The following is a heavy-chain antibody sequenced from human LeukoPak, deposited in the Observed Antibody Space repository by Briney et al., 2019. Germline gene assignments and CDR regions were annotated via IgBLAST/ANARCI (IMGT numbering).Heavy chain of an antibody. V-gene: IGHV4-39*01. CDR1: GGSISSSSYY. CDR3: ARAGRYAFDI. J-gene: IGHJ3*02. CDR2: IYYSGST. Sequence: SETLSLTCTVSGGSISSSSYYWGWIRQPPGKGLEWIGSIYYSGSTYYNPSLKSRVTISVDTSKNQFSLKLSSVTAADTAVYYCARAGRYAFDIWGQGTMVTVSS.